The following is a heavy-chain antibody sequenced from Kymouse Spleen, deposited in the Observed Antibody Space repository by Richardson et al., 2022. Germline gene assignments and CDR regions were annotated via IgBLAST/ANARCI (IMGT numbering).Heavy chain of an antibody. D-gene: IGHD2-21*02. V-gene: IGHV4-34*01. J-gene: IGHJ2*01. CDR2: INHSGST. CDR1: GGSFSGYY. CDR3: ARGGAYCGGDCHYWYFDL. Sequence: QVQLQQWGAGLLKPSETLSLTCAVYGGSFSGYYWSWIRQPPGKGLEWIGEINHSGSTNYNPSLKSRVTISVDTSKNQFSLKLSSVTAADTAVYYCARGGAYCGGDCHYWYFDLWGRGTLVTVSS.